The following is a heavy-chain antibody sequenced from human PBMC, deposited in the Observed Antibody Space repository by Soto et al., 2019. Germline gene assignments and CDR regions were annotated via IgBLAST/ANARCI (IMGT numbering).Heavy chain of an antibody. J-gene: IGHJ5*02. D-gene: IGHD6-13*01. CDR1: GFTFSNYP. V-gene: IGHV3-23*01. Sequence: PGGSLRLSCAASGFTFSNYPMTWVRQAPGKGLEWVSTIRGNGGSTYYADSVKGRFTISRDNSKNPLYLQINSLRAEDTAVYSCAKDPTGAAAGPWGQGTLVTVSS. CDR2: IRGNGGST. CDR3: AKDPTGAAAGP.